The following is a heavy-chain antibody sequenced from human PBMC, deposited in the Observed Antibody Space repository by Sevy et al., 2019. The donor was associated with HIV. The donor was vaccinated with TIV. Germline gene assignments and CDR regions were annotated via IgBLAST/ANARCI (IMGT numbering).Heavy chain of an antibody. V-gene: IGHV3-30-3*01. Sequence: GGSLRLSCAASGFTFSSYAMHWVRQAPGKGLEWVAVISYDGSNKYYADSVKGRFTISRDNSKNTLYLQMNSLRAEDTAVYYCARATHYYDSSGYYLGPYYYYGMDVWGQGTTVTVSS. CDR2: ISYDGSNK. D-gene: IGHD3-22*01. J-gene: IGHJ6*02. CDR3: ARATHYYDSSGYYLGPYYYYGMDV. CDR1: GFTFSSYA.